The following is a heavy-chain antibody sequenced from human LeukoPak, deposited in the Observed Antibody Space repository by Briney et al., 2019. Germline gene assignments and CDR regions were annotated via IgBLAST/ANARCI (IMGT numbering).Heavy chain of an antibody. Sequence: SETLSLTCTVSGGSISSYYWSWLRQPPGKGLEWIGYIYYSGSTNYNPSLKSRVTISVDTSKNQFSLKLSSVTAADTAVYYCVRVGSSGWYRANSYYYYMDVWGKGTTVTVSS. V-gene: IGHV4-59*01. CDR3: VRVGSSGWYRANSYYYYMDV. D-gene: IGHD6-19*01. CDR2: IYYSGST. J-gene: IGHJ6*03. CDR1: GGSISSYY.